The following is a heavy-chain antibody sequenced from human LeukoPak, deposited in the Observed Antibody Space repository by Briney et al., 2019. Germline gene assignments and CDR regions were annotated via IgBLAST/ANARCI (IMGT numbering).Heavy chain of an antibody. D-gene: IGHD3-3*01. V-gene: IGHV1-2*02. J-gene: IGHJ6*02. Sequence: VASVKVSCKASGYTFTGYYMHWVRQAPGQGLEWMGWINPNSGGTNYAQKFQGRVTMTRNTSISTAYMELSSLRSEDTAVYYCARSLTRVTIFGVARYGLDVWGQGTTVTVSS. CDR1: GYTFTGYY. CDR3: ARSLTRVTIFGVARYGLDV. CDR2: INPNSGGT.